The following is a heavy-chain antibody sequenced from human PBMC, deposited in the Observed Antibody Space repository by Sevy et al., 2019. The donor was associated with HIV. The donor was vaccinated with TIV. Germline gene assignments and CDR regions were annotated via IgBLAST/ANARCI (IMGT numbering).Heavy chain of an antibody. CDR3: ARDHLGDAFDI. CDR2: ISSSSSYI. Sequence: GGSLRLSCAASGFSISGYTMNWVRQAPGKGLEWVSSISSSSSYIYYADSVKGRFTISRDNAKNSLYLQMNSLRAEDTAVYYCARDHLGDAFDIWGQGTMVTVSS. CDR1: GFSISGYT. J-gene: IGHJ3*02. V-gene: IGHV3-21*01. D-gene: IGHD3-3*02.